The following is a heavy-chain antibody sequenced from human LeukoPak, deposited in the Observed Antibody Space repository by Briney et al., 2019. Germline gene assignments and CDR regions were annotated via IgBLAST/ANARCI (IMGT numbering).Heavy chain of an antibody. CDR3: AKVLLWFGGFDY. D-gene: IGHD3-10*01. CDR1: GFTFSSYG. V-gene: IGHV3-30*18. CDR2: ISYDGSNK. Sequence: PGRSLRLSCAAPGFTFSSYGMHWVRQAPGKGLEWVAVISYDGSNKYYADSVKGRFTISRDNSKNTLYLQMNSLRAEDTAVYYCAKVLLWFGGFDYWGQGTLVTVSS. J-gene: IGHJ4*02.